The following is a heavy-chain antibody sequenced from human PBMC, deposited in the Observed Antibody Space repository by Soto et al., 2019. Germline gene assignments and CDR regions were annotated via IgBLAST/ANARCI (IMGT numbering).Heavy chain of an antibody. V-gene: IGHV3-15*01. Sequence: PGGSLRLSCAASGFTFSNAWMSWVRQAPGKGLEWVGRIKSKTDGGTTDYAAPVKGRFTISRDDSKNTLYLQMNSLKTEDTAVYYCTTGFWSYYGSRDSYFDYWGQGTLVTVSS. CDR2: IKSKTDGGTT. CDR1: GFTFSNAW. J-gene: IGHJ4*02. CDR3: TTGFWSYYGSRDSYFDY. D-gene: IGHD3-10*01.